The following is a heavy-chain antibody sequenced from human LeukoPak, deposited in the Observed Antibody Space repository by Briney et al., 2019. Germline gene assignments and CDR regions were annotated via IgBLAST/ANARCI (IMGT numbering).Heavy chain of an antibody. V-gene: IGHV5-10-1*01. CDR3: ARVPIAAAAHYYYGMGV. CDR2: IDPSDSYT. CDR1: GYIFISYW. D-gene: IGHD6-13*01. Sequence: GESLKISCKASGYIFISYWINWVRQMPGKGLESMGTIDPSDSYTSYSPSFQGHVTISADKSISTAYLQWSSLQASDTAMYYCARVPIAAAAHYYYGMGVWGKGTTVTVSS. J-gene: IGHJ6*04.